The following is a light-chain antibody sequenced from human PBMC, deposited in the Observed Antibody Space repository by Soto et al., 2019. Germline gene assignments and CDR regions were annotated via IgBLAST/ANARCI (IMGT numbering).Light chain of an antibody. CDR2: GAS. Sequence: EIVMTQSPATLSVSPGERATLSCRASQSVSSNLAWYQQKPGQPPRLLIHGASTRATGIPARFSGSGSGTESTLTIYSLQSEDSAVYYCQQYNNWRTFGQGTKVEIK. CDR3: QQYNNWRT. CDR1: QSVSSN. V-gene: IGKV3-15*01. J-gene: IGKJ1*01.